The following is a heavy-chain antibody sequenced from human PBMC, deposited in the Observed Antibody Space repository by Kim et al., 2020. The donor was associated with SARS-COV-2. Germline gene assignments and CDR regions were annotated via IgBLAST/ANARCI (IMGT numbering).Heavy chain of an antibody. V-gene: IGHV3-13*01. CDR3: ARNRDSNWYFDL. D-gene: IGHD2-21*02. Sequence: YSPGSVKGRFTISRENAKNALYLQMNSLRAGDTAVYYCARNRDSNWYFDLWGRGTLVTVSS. J-gene: IGHJ2*01.